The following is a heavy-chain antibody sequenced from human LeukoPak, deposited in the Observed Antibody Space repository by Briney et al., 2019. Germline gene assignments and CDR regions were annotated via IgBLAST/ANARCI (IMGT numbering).Heavy chain of an antibody. V-gene: IGHV3-33*01. CDR3: AREGTVKEDDEDGSGSHRDAFDI. Sequence: PGGSLRLSCAASGFTFSSYGMHWVRQAPGKGLEWVAVIWYDGSNKYYADSVKGRFTISRDNSKNALYLQMNSLRAEDTAVYYCAREGTVKEDDEDGSGSHRDAFDIWGQGTMVTVSS. D-gene: IGHD3-10*01. CDR1: GFTFSSYG. CDR2: IWYDGSNK. J-gene: IGHJ3*02.